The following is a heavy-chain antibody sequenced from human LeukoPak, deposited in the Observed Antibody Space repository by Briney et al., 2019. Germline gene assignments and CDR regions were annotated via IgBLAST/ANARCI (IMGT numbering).Heavy chain of an antibody. CDR1: GGSISSSY. CDR2: IYASGSS. CDR3: AREGGSSRSLEN. J-gene: IGHJ4*02. Sequence: TSETLSLTCNVSGGSISSSYWSWIRQHAGKGLEWIGRIYASGSSNYNPSLKSRVTMSVDTSKNQFSLNLSSVTAADTAVYYCAREGGSSRSLENWGQGTLVTVSS. D-gene: IGHD1-26*01. V-gene: IGHV4-4*07.